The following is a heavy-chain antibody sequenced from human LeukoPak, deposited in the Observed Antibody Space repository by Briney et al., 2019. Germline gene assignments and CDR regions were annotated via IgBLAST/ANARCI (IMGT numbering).Heavy chain of an antibody. V-gene: IGHV3-11*01. CDR3: AREVIIFPDYYYYGMDV. CDR2: INRSGDSL. CDR1: GFTFRDYY. J-gene: IGHJ6*02. Sequence: PGGSLRLSCAASGFTFRDYYMTWIRQAPGKGLEWIAYINRSGDSLYYVDSVEGRFTISRDNAKNSLYLQMNSLRAEDTAVYYCAREVIIFPDYYYYGMDVWGQGTTVTVSS. D-gene: IGHD3-9*01.